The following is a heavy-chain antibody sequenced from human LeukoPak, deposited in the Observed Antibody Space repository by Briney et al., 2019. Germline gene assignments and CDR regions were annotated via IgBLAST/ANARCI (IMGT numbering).Heavy chain of an antibody. Sequence: PGGSLRLSCAASGFTFSSYAMSWVRQAPGKGLEWVSAISGSGGSTYYADSVKGGFTIWRDNSKKTLYLQMNSLRAEDTAVYYCAKDLRGLTGGWGQGTLVTVSS. D-gene: IGHD1-14*01. CDR2: ISGSGGST. J-gene: IGHJ4*02. CDR3: AKDLRGLTGG. CDR1: GFTFSSYA. V-gene: IGHV3-23*01.